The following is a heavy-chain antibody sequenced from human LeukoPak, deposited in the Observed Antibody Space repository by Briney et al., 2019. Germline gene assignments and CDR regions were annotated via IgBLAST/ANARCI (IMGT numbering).Heavy chain of an antibody. CDR1: GGSFSGYS. D-gene: IGHD2-15*01. V-gene: IGHV4-34*01. CDR2: INHSGST. J-gene: IGHJ4*02. Sequence: PSGTLSLTCAVYGGSFSGYSWSWIRQPPGKGLEWIGEINHSGSTIYNPSLKRRVTISVDTSKNQFSLKLSSVTAADTAVYYCARAGSGFDYWGQGTLVTVSS. CDR3: ARAGSGFDY.